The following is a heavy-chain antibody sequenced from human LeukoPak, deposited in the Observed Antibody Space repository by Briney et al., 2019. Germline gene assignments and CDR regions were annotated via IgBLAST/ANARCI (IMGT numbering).Heavy chain of an antibody. Sequence: KPSETLSLTCTVSGGSISSFYWSWIRQPPGKGLEWIGYISYSGSTNYNPSLRSRVTISVDTSRNQFSLKLSSVTAADTAVYYCAREVLAAAGTYDYWGQGTLVTASS. CDR2: ISYSGST. V-gene: IGHV4-59*01. J-gene: IGHJ4*02. CDR3: AREVLAAAGTYDY. D-gene: IGHD6-13*01. CDR1: GGSISSFY.